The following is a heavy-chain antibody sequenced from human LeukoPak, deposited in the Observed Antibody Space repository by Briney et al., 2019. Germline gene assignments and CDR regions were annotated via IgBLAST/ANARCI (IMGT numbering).Heavy chain of an antibody. CDR2: IKQDGSEK. V-gene: IGHV3-7*01. CDR1: GFTFRSYW. Sequence: GGSLRLSCAASGFTFRSYWMSWVRQAPGKGLEWVANIKQDGSEKYYVDSVKGRFTISRDNAKNSLYLQMNSLRAEDTAVYYCAKGFAQSGHWGQGTMVTVSS. CDR3: AKGFAQSGH. J-gene: IGHJ3*01.